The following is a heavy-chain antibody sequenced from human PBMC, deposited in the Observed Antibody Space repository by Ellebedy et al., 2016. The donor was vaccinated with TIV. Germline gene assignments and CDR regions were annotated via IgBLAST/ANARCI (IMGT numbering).Heavy chain of an antibody. CDR1: GLTLSSYC. Sequence: GGSLRLXXAASGLTLSSYCMGWVRQAPGKGLEWVANIKKDGSEKNYVDPVKGRFTTSRDNAKNSLYLQMNSLRDEDTAVYYCAIDAYSRSLYWGQGTLVTVSS. J-gene: IGHJ4*02. CDR3: AIDAYSRSLY. CDR2: IKKDGSEK. D-gene: IGHD6-6*01. V-gene: IGHV3-7*01.